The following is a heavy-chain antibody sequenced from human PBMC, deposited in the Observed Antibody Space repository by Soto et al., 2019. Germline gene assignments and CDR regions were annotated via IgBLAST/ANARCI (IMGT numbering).Heavy chain of an antibody. CDR3: ARNSISKKIDY. Sequence: QVQLQESGPGLVKPSQTLSLTCSVSGGSINSGGYYWTWIRQHPGKGLEWIGNIFYSGSTSYNPALKSRLTISIDTSKTHFSLKLSSVTAADTAVYYCARNSISKKIDYWGEGTPVTVSS. D-gene: IGHD3-22*01. J-gene: IGHJ4*02. CDR1: GGSINSGGYY. CDR2: IFYSGST. V-gene: IGHV4-31*03.